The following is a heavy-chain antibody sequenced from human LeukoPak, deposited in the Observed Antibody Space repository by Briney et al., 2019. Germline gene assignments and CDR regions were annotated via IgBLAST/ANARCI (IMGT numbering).Heavy chain of an antibody. J-gene: IGHJ4*02. D-gene: IGHD4/OR15-4a*01. CDR1: GFTFSSYA. V-gene: IGHV3-30*04. CDR3: AREANLGY. Sequence: QSGGSLRLSSAASGFTFSSYAMHWVRQAPGKGLEWVAVISYDGSNKYYADSVKGRFTISRDNSKNTLYLQMNSLRAEDTAVYYCAREANLGYWGQGTLVTVSS. CDR2: ISYDGSNK.